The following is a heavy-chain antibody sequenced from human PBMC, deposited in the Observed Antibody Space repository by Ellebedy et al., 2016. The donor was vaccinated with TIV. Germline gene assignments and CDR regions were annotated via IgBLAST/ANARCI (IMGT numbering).Heavy chain of an antibody. J-gene: IGHJ6*03. CDR3: ASTPGDYYYYYYMDV. CDR1: RYTFTSYA. CDR2: INAGNGNT. D-gene: IGHD2-21*02. V-gene: IGHV1-3*01. Sequence: ASVKVSCKASRYTFTSYAMHWVRQAPGQRLEWMGWINAGNGNTKYSQKFQGRVTITRDTSASTAYMELSSLRSEDTAVYYCASTPGDYYYYYYMDVWGKGTTVTVSS.